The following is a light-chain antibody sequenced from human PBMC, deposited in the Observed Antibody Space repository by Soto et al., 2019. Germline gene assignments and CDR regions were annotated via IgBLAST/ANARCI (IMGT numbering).Light chain of an antibody. J-gene: IGLJ2*01. CDR3: SSYAGSSNMI. CDR1: SSDVGGSTY. V-gene: IGLV2-8*01. CDR2: EVS. Sequence: QSALTQPPSASGSPGQTVTISCTGTSSDVGGSTYVSWYQQHPGKAPKLLIYEVSRRPSEVPDRLSGSKSGNTASLPVSGLQSEDEYDYYGSSYAGSSNMIFGGGTKLTVL.